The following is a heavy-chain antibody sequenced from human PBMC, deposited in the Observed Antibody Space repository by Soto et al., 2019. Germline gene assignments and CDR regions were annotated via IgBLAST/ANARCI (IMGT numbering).Heavy chain of an antibody. CDR3: ARGDYDILTGSYKSYYGMDV. V-gene: IGHV5-51*01. CDR1: GYSFTSYW. CDR2: IYPGDSDT. Sequence: PGESLKISRKGSGYSFTSYWIGWVRQMPGKGLEWMGIIYPGDSDTRYSPSFQGQVTISADKSINTAYLQWSSLKASDTAMYYCARGDYDILTGSYKSYYGMDVWGQGTTVTVPS. J-gene: IGHJ6*02. D-gene: IGHD3-9*01.